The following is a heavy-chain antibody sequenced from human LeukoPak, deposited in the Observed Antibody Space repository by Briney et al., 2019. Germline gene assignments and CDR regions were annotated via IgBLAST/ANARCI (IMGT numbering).Heavy chain of an antibody. D-gene: IGHD2-2*01. V-gene: IGHV3-53*01. Sequence: GGSLRLSCAASGFTVSSNYMSWVRQAPGKGLEWVSVIYSGGSTYYADSVKGRFTISRDNAKNSLYLQMNSLRAEDTAVYYCARDKVDCSSTSCYDWFDPWGQGTLVTVSS. CDR2: IYSGGST. CDR1: GFTVSSNY. J-gene: IGHJ5*02. CDR3: ARDKVDCSSTSCYDWFDP.